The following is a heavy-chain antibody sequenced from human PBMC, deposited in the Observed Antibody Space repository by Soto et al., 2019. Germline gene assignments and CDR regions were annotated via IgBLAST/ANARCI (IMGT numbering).Heavy chain of an antibody. CDR3: AKGSRIVTTIAFFDY. CDR1: GVTFRNYA. D-gene: IGHD5-12*01. V-gene: IGHV3-23*01. J-gene: IGHJ4*02. CDR2: ISGSGSNT. Sequence: GGSLRLSCAASGVTFRNYAMSWVRQAPGKGLEWVSTISGSGSNTYYADSVKGRFTISRDNSKDTLYLLMNSLRVEDTAVYYCAKGSRIVTTIAFFDYWGQGTLSTSPQ.